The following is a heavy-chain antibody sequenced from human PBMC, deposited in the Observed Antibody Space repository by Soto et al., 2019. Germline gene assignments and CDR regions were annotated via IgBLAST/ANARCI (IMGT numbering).Heavy chain of an antibody. CDR2: INHSGST. CDR1: GGSFSGYY. CDR3: ARGGKLYYYDSSGYYYEN. D-gene: IGHD3-22*01. Sequence: TSETLSLTCAVYGGSFSGYYWSWIRQPPGKGLEWIGEINHSGSTNFNPSLKSRVTISVDTSKNQFSLKLSSVTAADTAVYYFARGGKLYYYDSSGYYYENWGQGTLVTVSS. V-gene: IGHV4-34*01. J-gene: IGHJ4*02.